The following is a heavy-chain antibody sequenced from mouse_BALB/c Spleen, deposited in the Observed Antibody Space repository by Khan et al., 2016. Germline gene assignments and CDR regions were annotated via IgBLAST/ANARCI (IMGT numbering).Heavy chain of an antibody. J-gene: IGHJ4*01. CDR3: ARDSSGYDAMDY. CDR2: IRNKANGYTT. D-gene: IGHD3-1*01. CDR1: GFTFTDYY. Sequence: EVELVESGGGLVQPGGSLRLSCATSGFTFTDYYMSWVRQPPGKALEWLGFIRNKANGYTTEYSASVKGRFTISRDNSQSILYLQMNTLRAEDSATYDCARDSSGYDAMDYWGQGTSVTVSS. V-gene: IGHV7-3*02.